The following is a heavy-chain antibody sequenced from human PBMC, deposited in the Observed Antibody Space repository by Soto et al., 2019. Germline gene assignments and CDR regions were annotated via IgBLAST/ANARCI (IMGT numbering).Heavy chain of an antibody. Sequence: SETLSLTCTVSGGSISSYYWSWIRQPPGKGLEWIGYIYYSGSTYYNPSLKSRVTISVDTSKNQFSLKLSSVTAADTAVFYCARGSYPPRQTKNNGGFDYWGQGTLVTVSS. CDR1: GGSISSYY. CDR3: ARGSYPPRQTKNNGGFDY. CDR2: IYYSGST. D-gene: IGHD7-27*01. V-gene: IGHV4-59*12. J-gene: IGHJ4*02.